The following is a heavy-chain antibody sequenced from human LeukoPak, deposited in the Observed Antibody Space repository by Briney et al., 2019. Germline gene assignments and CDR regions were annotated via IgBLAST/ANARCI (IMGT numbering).Heavy chain of an antibody. Sequence: SETLSLTCAVSGGSIRSGGYSWSWIRQPPEKGLEWIGYIYHSGSPYYNPSLKSRVTISVDRSKNQFSLKLSSVTAADTSVYDCARAYGSSGGDWFDPWGQGTLVTVSS. CDR1: GGSIRSGGYS. CDR2: IYHSGSP. V-gene: IGHV4-30-2*01. J-gene: IGHJ5*02. CDR3: ARAYGSSGGDWFDP. D-gene: IGHD3-22*01.